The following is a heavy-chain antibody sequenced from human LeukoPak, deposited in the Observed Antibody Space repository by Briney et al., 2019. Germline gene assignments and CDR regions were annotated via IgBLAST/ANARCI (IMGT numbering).Heavy chain of an antibody. CDR2: INPNSGGT. CDR3: ARDWLGGSYFDY. CDR1: GYTFTGYY. V-gene: IGHV1-2*02. J-gene: IGHJ4*02. Sequence: ASVKVSCEASGYTFTGYYMHWVRQAPGQGLEWMGWINPNSGGTNYAQKFQGRVTMTRDTSISTVYMELSRLRSDDTAVYYCARDWLGGSYFDYWGQGTLVTVSS. D-gene: IGHD1-26*01.